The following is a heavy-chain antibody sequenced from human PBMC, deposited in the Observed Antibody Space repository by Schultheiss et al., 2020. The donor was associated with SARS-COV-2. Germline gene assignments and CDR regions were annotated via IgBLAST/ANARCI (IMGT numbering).Heavy chain of an antibody. Sequence: SETLSLTCTVSGGSISSYYWSWIRQPAGKGLEWIGEINHSGSTNYNPSLKSRVTISVDTSKNQFSLKLSSVTAADTPVYYCARKEVGLAPGYSYGYGYFDLWGRGTLVTVSS. D-gene: IGHD5-18*01. V-gene: IGHV4-34*01. CDR2: INHSGST. CDR1: GGSISSYY. J-gene: IGHJ2*01. CDR3: ARKEVGLAPGYSYGYGYFDL.